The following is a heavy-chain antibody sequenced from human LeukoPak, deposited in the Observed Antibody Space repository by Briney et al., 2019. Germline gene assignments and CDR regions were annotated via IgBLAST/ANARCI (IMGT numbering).Heavy chain of an antibody. D-gene: IGHD3-10*01. Sequence: SETLSLTCTVSGYSISSDYYWGWIRQPPGKGLEWIGYIYYSGSTYYNPSLKSRVTISVDTSKNQFSLKLSSVTAADTAVYYCARVLTGDDAFDIWGQGTMVTVSS. CDR2: IYYSGST. J-gene: IGHJ3*02. V-gene: IGHV4-30-4*08. CDR3: ARVLTGDDAFDI. CDR1: GYSISSDYY.